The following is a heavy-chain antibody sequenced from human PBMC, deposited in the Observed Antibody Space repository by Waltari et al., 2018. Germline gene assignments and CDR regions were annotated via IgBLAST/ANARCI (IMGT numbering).Heavy chain of an antibody. CDR1: GFSFSIYA. V-gene: IGHV3-64*01. D-gene: IGHD2-21*01. CDR2: ISSNGVST. J-gene: IGHJ6*03. Sequence: EVQLVESGGGLVQPGGSLRLSCAASGFSFSIYAMHWVRQARGKGLEYVSAISSNGVSTYYANSMKGRLSISRDNSKNTLYLQMGSLRAEDMAVYYCARSPDQPDSLDYYMDVWGKGTTVTVSS. CDR3: ARSPDQPDSLDYYMDV.